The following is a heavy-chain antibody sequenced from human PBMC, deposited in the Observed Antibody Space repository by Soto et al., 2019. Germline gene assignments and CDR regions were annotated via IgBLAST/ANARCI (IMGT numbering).Heavy chain of an antibody. Sequence: ASVKVSCKASGYTFTSYYMHWVQQAPGQGLEWMGRINPNGGGTNYAQKFQGWVTMTRDTSISTAYMELSRLRSDDTAVYYCARGVRRSTNWFDPWGQGTLVTVSS. D-gene: IGHD3-16*01. CDR1: GYTFTSYY. J-gene: IGHJ5*02. V-gene: IGHV1-2*04. CDR2: INPNGGGT. CDR3: ARGVRRSTNWFDP.